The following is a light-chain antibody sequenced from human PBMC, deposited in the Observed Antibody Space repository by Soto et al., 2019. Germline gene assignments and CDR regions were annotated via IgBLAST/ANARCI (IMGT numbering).Light chain of an antibody. CDR1: QDISNY. J-gene: IGKJ4*01. Sequence: DIPMTQSPSSLSASVGDRVTITCQASQDISNYLNWYQQKPGKAPMLLISDTSNLETGVPSRFSGSGSGTDFTFTISSLQPDDIATYFCQQCDDLPLTFGGGTKVES. CDR2: DTS. V-gene: IGKV1-33*01. CDR3: QQCDDLPLT.